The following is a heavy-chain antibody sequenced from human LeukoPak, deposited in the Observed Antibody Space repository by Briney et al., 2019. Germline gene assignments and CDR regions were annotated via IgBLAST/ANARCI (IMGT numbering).Heavy chain of an antibody. CDR2: IYYSGNT. D-gene: IGHD3-10*01. CDR1: GGSISNYY. Sequence: SETLSLTCTVSGGSISNYYWSWIRQPPGKGLEWIGQIYYSGNTNYNPSLKSRLTISVDTSKNQFSLKLSSVTAADTAVYFCARGFGFGELFSFDSWGQGTLVTVSS. CDR3: ARGFGFGELFSFDS. V-gene: IGHV4-59*01. J-gene: IGHJ4*02.